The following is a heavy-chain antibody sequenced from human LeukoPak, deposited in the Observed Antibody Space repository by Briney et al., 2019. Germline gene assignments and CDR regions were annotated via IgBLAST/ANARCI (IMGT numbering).Heavy chain of an antibody. J-gene: IGHJ4*02. CDR3: ARDGDHFFDY. CDR1: GGSISSYY. CDR2: IYYSGST. D-gene: IGHD2-21*02. V-gene: IGHV4-59*01. Sequence: SETLSLTCTVSGGSISSYYWSWIRQPPGKGLEWIGYIYYSGSTNYNPSLKSRVTISVDTSKNQFSLKLSSVTAADTAVYYCARDGDHFFDYWGQGTLVTVSS.